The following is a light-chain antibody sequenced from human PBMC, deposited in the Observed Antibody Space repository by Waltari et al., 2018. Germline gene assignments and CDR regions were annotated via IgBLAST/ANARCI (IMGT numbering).Light chain of an antibody. CDR1: QSVLHSSNNKNY. V-gene: IGKV4-1*01. J-gene: IGKJ4*01. Sequence: DIVMTQSPDSLALSLGERATLNCKSSQSVLHSSNNKNYLAWYQQKPGQPPNLLIYWASTRESGVPDRFSGSGSGTDFTLTISSLQAEDVAVYYRQQYYNAPLTFGGGTKVEIK. CDR3: QQYYNAPLT. CDR2: WAS.